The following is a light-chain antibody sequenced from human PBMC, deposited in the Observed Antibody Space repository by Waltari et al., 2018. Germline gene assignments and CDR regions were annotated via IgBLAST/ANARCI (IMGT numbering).Light chain of an antibody. Sequence: EIVLTQSPATLSLSPGERAILPCRASQSVSTYLAWYQHRPGQAPRLLIPDVSNRATGIPARFSGSGSGTDFTLTISSLEPEDFAVYYCQHRSGWPPWTFGQGTKVEVK. CDR3: QHRSGWPPWT. CDR1: QSVSTY. J-gene: IGKJ1*01. CDR2: DVS. V-gene: IGKV3-11*01.